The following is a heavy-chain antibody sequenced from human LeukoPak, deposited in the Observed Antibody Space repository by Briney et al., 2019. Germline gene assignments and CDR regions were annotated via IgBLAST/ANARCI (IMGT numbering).Heavy chain of an antibody. V-gene: IGHV4-4*07. D-gene: IGHD6-6*01. CDR2: IHTSGST. CDR1: GRSISSYY. J-gene: IGHJ4*02. Sequence: SETLSLTCTVSGRSISSYYWSWIRQPAGKGLEWIGRIHTSGSTDYNPSFKSRVTMSVDTSKNQFSLKVRSVTAADTAVYYCARAGSGTARPFVSNDYWGQGTLVTVSS. CDR3: ARAGSGTARPFVSNDY.